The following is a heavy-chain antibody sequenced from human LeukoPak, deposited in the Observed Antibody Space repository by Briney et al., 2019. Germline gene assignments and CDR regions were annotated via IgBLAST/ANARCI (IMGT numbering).Heavy chain of an antibody. V-gene: IGHV3-7*01. Sequence: GGSLRLSCAASGFTFSSYWMSWVRQAPGKGLEWVANIKDDGSEKRDVDSVKGRFTISRDNAKNSLYLQMNSLRAEDTAVYYCARDGYYYDSSGYIFDYWGQGTLVTVSS. CDR2: IKDDGSEK. CDR1: GFTFSSYW. CDR3: ARDGYYYDSSGYIFDY. D-gene: IGHD3-22*01. J-gene: IGHJ4*02.